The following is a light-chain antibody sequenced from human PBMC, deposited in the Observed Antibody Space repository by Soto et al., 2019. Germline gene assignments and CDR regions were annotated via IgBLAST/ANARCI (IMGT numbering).Light chain of an antibody. CDR2: AAS. V-gene: IGKV1D-16*01. CDR1: QDIDNW. J-gene: IGKJ1*01. Sequence: DIQMTQSPSSVSASLGDRVTITCRASQDIDNWLAWYQQKPGQTPKLLIFAASTLQSGVPSRFSGSGSGTDFTLVISSLHPEDFATYYCQHYNSYSEAFGQGTKVELK. CDR3: QHYNSYSEA.